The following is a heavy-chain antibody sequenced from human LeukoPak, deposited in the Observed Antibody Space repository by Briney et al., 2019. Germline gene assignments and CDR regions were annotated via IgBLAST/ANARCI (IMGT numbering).Heavy chain of an antibody. CDR2: IYYSGRT. Sequence: SETLSLTCTVSGGSISSSSYYWGWIRQPPGKGMEWIGSIYYSGRTYYNPSLKSRVTISVDTSKSQFSLRLSSVTAADTAVYYCARQGRGIQLQTYFDYWGQGTLVTVSS. CDR3: ARQGRGIQLQTYFDY. CDR1: GGSISSSSYY. J-gene: IGHJ4*02. V-gene: IGHV4-39*01. D-gene: IGHD5-24*01.